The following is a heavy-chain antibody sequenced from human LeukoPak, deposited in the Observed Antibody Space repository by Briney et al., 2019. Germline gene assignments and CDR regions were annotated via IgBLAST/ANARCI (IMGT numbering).Heavy chain of an antibody. Sequence: GGSLRLSCAASGFTFSSYDMHWVRQATGKGLEWVSAIGTAGDTYYPGSVKGRFTISRENAKDSLYLQMNSLRAGDTAVYYCARAPGIAVAGSYWYFDLWGRGTLVTVSS. D-gene: IGHD6-19*01. CDR1: GFTFSSYD. CDR3: ARAPGIAVAGSYWYFDL. CDR2: IGTAGDT. V-gene: IGHV3-13*04. J-gene: IGHJ2*01.